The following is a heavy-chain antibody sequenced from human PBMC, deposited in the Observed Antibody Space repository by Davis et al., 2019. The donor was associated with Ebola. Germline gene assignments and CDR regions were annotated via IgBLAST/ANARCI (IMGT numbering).Heavy chain of an antibody. V-gene: IGHV3-30*02. Sequence: PGGSLRLSCTASGFIFANYGMHWVRQAPGKGLEWVAFVRFDGTDKYYADSVKGRFTVSRDNSKNTVSLQMSSLRVEDTAVYYCARDTGDGYNDDWGQGTLVTVSS. J-gene: IGHJ4*02. CDR1: GFIFANYG. D-gene: IGHD5-24*01. CDR2: VRFDGTDK. CDR3: ARDTGDGYNDD.